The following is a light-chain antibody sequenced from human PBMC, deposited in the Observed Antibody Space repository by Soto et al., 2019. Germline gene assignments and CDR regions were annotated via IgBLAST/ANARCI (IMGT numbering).Light chain of an antibody. J-gene: IGKJ5*01. CDR2: AAS. CDR1: QNIDKW. CDR3: QHARSFPIT. Sequence: DIQMTQSPSSVSASVGDRVTITCRASQNIDKWIAWYQQKPGKAPKLLIYAASSLRGGVPSRFSGSGSGTGCTLTISSLQPEDFATYACQHARSFPITFGQGTRLE. V-gene: IGKV1-12*01.